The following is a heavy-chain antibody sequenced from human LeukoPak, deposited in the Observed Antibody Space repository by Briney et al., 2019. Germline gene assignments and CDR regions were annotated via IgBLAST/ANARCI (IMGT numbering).Heavy chain of an antibody. Sequence: GGSLRLSCAASGFTVSSNYMSWVRQAPGKGLEWVSVIYSGGSTYYADSVKGRFTISRDNSKNTLYLQMTSLRAEDTAVYYCASGSGSYRTPYYYMDVWGTGTTVTVSS. V-gene: IGHV3-53*01. J-gene: IGHJ6*03. CDR1: GFTVSSNY. D-gene: IGHD3-10*01. CDR2: IYSGGST. CDR3: ASGSGSYRTPYYYMDV.